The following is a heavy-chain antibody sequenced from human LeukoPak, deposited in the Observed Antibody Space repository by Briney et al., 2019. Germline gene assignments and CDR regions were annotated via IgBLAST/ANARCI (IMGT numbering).Heavy chain of an antibody. J-gene: IGHJ6*03. CDR2: ISAYNGHT. V-gene: IGHV1-18*01. D-gene: IGHD6-6*01. CDR1: GYTFTIYG. Sequence: ASVKVACKAAGYTFTIYGTSWVRQAPGQVLEWMGWISAYNGHTNYAQKLQGRVTMTTDTSTSTAYMELRSLRSDDTAVYYCARDGDSSSSAASYYYMDVWGKGTTVTVSS. CDR3: ARDGDSSSSAASYYYMDV.